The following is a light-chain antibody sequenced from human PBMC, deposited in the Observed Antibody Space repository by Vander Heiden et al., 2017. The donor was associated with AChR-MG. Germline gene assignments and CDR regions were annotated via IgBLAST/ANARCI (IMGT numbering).Light chain of an antibody. J-gene: IGLJ2*01. CDR1: PGPVTRGHY. Sequence: QAVVTQESSLPVSPGGTVTLTCDSSPGPVTRGHYPSWIQQKPGQAPRTLIFDTSNRHSWTPARFSGSLLGGKAALTLSGAQPEDEANYYCLVSYTGARRVVFGGGTRLTVL. CDR3: LVSYTGARRVV. V-gene: IGLV7-46*01. CDR2: DTS.